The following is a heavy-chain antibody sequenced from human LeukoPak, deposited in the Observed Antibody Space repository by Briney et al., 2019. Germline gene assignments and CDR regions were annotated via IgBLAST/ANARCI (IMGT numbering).Heavy chain of an antibody. J-gene: IGHJ4*02. D-gene: IGHD5-12*01. Sequence: GGSLRLSCAASGFTFCSYAMSWVRQAPGKGLEWVSAISGSGGSTYYADSVKGRFTISRDNSKNTLYLQMNSLRAEDTAVYYCAKVLIGYSGYLGDYWGQGTLVTVSS. V-gene: IGHV3-23*01. CDR1: GFTFCSYA. CDR2: ISGSGGST. CDR3: AKVLIGYSGYLGDY.